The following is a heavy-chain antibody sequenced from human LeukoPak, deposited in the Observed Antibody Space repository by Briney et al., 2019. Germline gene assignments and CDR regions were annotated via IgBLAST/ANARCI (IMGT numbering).Heavy chain of an antibody. V-gene: IGHV3-21*01. CDR2: MSSSSSYI. J-gene: IGHJ3*02. CDR1: GFTFSSYS. CDR3: ARGHYDILTGPPIRRYAFDI. D-gene: IGHD3-9*01. Sequence: GGSLRLSCAASGFTFSSYSMNWVRQVPGKGLEWVSSMSSSSSYIYYADSVKGRFTISRDNAKNSLYLQMNSLRAEDTAVYYCARGHYDILTGPPIRRYAFDIWGQGTMVTVSS.